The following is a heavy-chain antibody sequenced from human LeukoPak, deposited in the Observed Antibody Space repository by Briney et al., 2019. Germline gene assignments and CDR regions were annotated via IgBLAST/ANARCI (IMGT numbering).Heavy chain of an antibody. V-gene: IGHV3-7*01. D-gene: IGHD1-26*01. Sequence: GGSLRLSCAASGFTFSSYWMSWVRQAPGKGLEWVANIKQDGSERYYVDSVRGRFTISRDNAKNSLYLQMNSLRAEDTAVYYCARDHPGATFFVYWGQGTLVTVSS. CDR2: IKQDGSER. CDR3: ARDHPGATFFVY. J-gene: IGHJ4*02. CDR1: GFTFSSYW.